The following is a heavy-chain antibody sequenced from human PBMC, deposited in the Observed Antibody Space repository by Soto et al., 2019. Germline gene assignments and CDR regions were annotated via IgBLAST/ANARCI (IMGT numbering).Heavy chain of an antibody. CDR3: ARIQGGSWYYFDY. CDR2: TYYRGRT. V-gene: IGHV4-31*01. CDR1: GGSISSGGYY. J-gene: IGHJ4*02. D-gene: IGHD6-13*01. Sequence: QVQLQESGPGLVKPSQTLSLTCTVSGGSISSGGYYWSWIRQHPGKVLEWFGLTYYRGRTNYNPSPKSQVSITVDSSKNQCSPALRSVTAADTAIYYCARIQGGSWYYFDYWGQGTLVTVSS.